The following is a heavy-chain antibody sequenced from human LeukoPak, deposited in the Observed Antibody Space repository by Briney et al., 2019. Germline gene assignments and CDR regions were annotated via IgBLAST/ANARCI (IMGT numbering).Heavy chain of an antibody. Sequence: SESLSLTCSVSGGSISTYYWNWIRQTPGKGLEWIGHISYGNTDYNPSLKSRVTISVDTSKNQFSLKLTSVTAADTAVYYCARDKAHSYGRYFDPWGQGALVTVSS. J-gene: IGHJ5*02. D-gene: IGHD5-18*01. CDR3: ARDKAHSYGRYFDP. V-gene: IGHV4-59*01. CDR2: ISYGNT. CDR1: GGSISTYY.